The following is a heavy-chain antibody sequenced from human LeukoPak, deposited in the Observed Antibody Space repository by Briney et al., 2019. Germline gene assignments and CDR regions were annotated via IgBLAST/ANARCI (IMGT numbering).Heavy chain of an antibody. V-gene: IGHV3-9*01. CDR3: ARDRGFLFDY. D-gene: IGHD3-3*01. Sequence: GGSLRLSCAASGFTFSSYAMSWVRLAPGKGLEWVSGISGNSGGIGYADSVKGRFTISRDYAKNSLYLQMNSLRAEDTAVYYCARDRGFLFDYWGQGTLVTVST. CDR1: GFTFSSYA. J-gene: IGHJ4*02. CDR2: ISGNSGGI.